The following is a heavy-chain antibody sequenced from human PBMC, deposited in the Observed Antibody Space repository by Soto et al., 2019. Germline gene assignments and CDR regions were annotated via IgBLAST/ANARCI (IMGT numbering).Heavy chain of an antibody. V-gene: IGHV1-18*01. CDR2: ISAYNGNT. J-gene: IGHJ6*02. Sequence: AAVQVSFKASGYTFTSDGISWVLQAPGQGLEWMGWISAYNGNTNYAQKPQGRVTMTTDTSTSTAYMGLRSVRSDDTAVYYCARGGGGIVVVVAATRDYYYGMDVWGQGTTVTVS. CDR1: GYTFTSDG. D-gene: IGHD2-15*01. CDR3: ARGGGGIVVVVAATRDYYYGMDV.